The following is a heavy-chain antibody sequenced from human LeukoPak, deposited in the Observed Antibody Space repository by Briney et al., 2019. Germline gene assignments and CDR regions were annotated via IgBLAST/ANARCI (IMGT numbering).Heavy chain of an antibody. CDR3: ARGPDYYVPFDI. CDR2: INHSGST. D-gene: IGHD3-10*02. CDR1: GGTFSGYY. J-gene: IGHJ3*02. Sequence: SETLSLTCAVYGGTFSGYYWSWIRQPPGKGLEWIGEINHSGSTNYNPSLKSRVTISVDTSKNQFSLKLSSVTAADTAVYYCARGPDYYVPFDIWGQGTMGTVSS. V-gene: IGHV4-34*01.